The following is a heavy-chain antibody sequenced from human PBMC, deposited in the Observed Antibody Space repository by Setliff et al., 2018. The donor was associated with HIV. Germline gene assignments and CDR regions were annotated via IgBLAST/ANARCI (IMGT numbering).Heavy chain of an antibody. CDR2: IIPMFNIA. CDR3: AGGWSENTVMVQVEYFRH. Sequence: SVKVSCKASGNTFSSYGITWVRQAPGQGLEWMGGIIPMFNIANYAQKFQGRATITADISTTTASMELRSLRSEDTAVYYCAGGWSENTVMVQVEYFRHWGQGTLVTVSS. J-gene: IGHJ1*01. D-gene: IGHD5-18*01. CDR1: GNTFSSYG. V-gene: IGHV1-69*10.